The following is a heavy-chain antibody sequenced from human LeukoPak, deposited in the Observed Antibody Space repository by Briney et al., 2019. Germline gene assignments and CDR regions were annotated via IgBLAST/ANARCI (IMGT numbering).Heavy chain of an antibody. CDR1: GFTFSSYW. J-gene: IGHJ4*02. Sequence: GGSLRLSCAASGFTFSSYWMSWVRQAPGKGLEWVANIKQDGSEKYYVDSVKGRFTISRDNAKSSLYLQMNSLRAEDTAVYYCARDREVEWEPHFDYWGQGTLVTVSS. CDR2: IKQDGSEK. D-gene: IGHD1-26*01. V-gene: IGHV3-7*01. CDR3: ARDREVEWEPHFDY.